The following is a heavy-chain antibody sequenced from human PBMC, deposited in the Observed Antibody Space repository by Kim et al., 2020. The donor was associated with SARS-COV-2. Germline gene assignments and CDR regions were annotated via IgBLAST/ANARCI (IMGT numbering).Heavy chain of an antibody. J-gene: IGHJ6*01. V-gene: IGHV4-31*11. CDR3: ARAGTGSGGYFPLGYYG. Sequence: SETLSLTCAVSGGSISSGGYYWTWIRQHPGKGLEWIGNIWHSGSTYYNPSLKSRVTISVDTSKNQFSLNLSSVTAADTAVYYCARAGTGSGGYFPLGYYG. D-gene: IGHD3-10*01. CDR2: IWHSGST. CDR1: GGSISSGGYY.